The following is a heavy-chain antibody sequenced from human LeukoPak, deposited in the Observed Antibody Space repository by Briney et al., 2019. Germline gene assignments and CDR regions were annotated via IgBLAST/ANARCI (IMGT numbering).Heavy chain of an antibody. CDR2: VSGTGGTT. D-gene: IGHD7-27*01. CDR1: GFTFSSYS. V-gene: IGHV3-23*01. Sequence: TGGSLRLSCAASGFTFSSYSMNWVRQAPGKGLEWVATVSGTGGTTYYADSVKGRFTVSRDNSKNTLFLQMNSLRAEDTAVYYCAKDGGLWVSAHWGDSWGRGTLVTVSS. CDR3: AKDGGLWVSAHWGDS. J-gene: IGHJ4*02.